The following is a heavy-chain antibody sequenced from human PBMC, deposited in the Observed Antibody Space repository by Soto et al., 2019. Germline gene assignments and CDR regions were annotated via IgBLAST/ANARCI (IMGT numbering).Heavy chain of an antibody. J-gene: IGHJ3*02. CDR3: ARDVYGGNSGMDAFDI. CDR1: GFTFISYE. D-gene: IGHD2-21*02. V-gene: IGHV3-48*03. Sequence: GGSLRLSCAASGFTFISYEMNCFRHAPFKGLEWVSYISSSGSTIYYADSVKGRFTISRDNAKNSLYLQMNSLRAEDTAVYYCARDVYGGNSGMDAFDIWGQGTMVTVSS. CDR2: ISSSGSTI.